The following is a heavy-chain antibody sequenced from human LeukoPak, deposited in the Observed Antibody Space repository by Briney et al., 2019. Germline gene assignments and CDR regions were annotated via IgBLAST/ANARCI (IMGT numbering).Heavy chain of an antibody. V-gene: IGHV1-69*01. CDR1: GGTFSSYA. J-gene: IGHJ3*02. Sequence: SVKVSCKASGGTFSSYAISWVRQAPGQGLEWMGGIIPIFGTANYAQKFQGRVTITADESTSTAYMELSSLRSEDTAVYYCARFRIGPGAFDIWGQGTMVTVSS. D-gene: IGHD1-26*01. CDR3: ARFRIGPGAFDI. CDR2: IIPIFGTA.